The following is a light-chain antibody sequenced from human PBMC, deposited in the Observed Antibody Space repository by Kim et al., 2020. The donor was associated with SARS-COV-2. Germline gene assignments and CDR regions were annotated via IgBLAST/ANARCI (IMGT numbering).Light chain of an antibody. CDR2: GAS. Sequence: DIQMTQSPSSLSASVGDKVTITCRASQNTGNYLNWYQHKPGKATRLLIYGASSLQTGVPSRFSGSGSGTDFSLTISSLQREDFATYYCQQTYGTFGQGTRLEIK. CDR1: QNTGNY. CDR3: QQTYGT. J-gene: IGKJ5*01. V-gene: IGKV1-39*01.